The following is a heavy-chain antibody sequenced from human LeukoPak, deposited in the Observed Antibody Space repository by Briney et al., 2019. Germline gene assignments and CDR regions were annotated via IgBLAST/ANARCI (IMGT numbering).Heavy chain of an antibody. Sequence: KASETLSLTCAVYGGSFSGYYWSWIRQPPGKGLEWIGEINHSGSTNYNPPLKSRVTISVDTSKNQFSLKLSSVTAADTAVYYCARESIAARPWYFDYWGQGTLVTVSS. CDR2: INHSGST. D-gene: IGHD6-6*01. J-gene: IGHJ4*02. CDR3: ARESIAARPWYFDY. CDR1: GGSFSGYY. V-gene: IGHV4-34*01.